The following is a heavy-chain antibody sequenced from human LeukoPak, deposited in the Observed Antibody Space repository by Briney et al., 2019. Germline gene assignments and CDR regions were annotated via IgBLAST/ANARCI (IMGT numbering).Heavy chain of an antibody. CDR3: AGVIGNYDGRLDY. V-gene: IGHV4-59*08. CDR2: IYYSGST. Sequence: SETLSLTCTVSGGSISSYYWSWIRQPPGKGLEWLGYIYYSGSTYYNPSLRSRVTISVDTSKNQFSLKLSSVTAADTAMYYCAGVIGNYDGRLDYWGQGTLVTVSS. CDR1: GGSISSYY. J-gene: IGHJ4*02. D-gene: IGHD1-7*01.